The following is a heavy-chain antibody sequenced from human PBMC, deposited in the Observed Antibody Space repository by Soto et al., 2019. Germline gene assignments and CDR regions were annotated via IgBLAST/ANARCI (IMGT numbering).Heavy chain of an antibody. CDR2: IYHSGST. D-gene: IGHD2-8*01. V-gene: IGHV4-30-2*01. J-gene: IGHJ5*02. Sequence: SETLSLTCAVSGGSISSGGYSWSWIRQPPGKGLEWIGYIYHSGSTYYNPSLKSRVTISVDRSKNQFSLKLSSVTAADTAVYYCARGGVNWFDPWGQGTLVTVSS. CDR3: ARGGVNWFDP. CDR1: GGSISSGGYS.